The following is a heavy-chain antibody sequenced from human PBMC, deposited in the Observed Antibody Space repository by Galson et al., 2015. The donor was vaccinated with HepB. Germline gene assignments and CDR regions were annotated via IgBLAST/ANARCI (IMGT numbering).Heavy chain of an antibody. D-gene: IGHD5-12*01. Sequence: SLRLSCAVSGLTFSNAWMSWVRQAPRKGLEWVGRIRSKTDGGTTDYAAPVTGRFTISRDDSKNTLYLQMNSLRTEDTAVYYCTTLAAMWLREFDYWGQGTLVTVSS. J-gene: IGHJ4*02. CDR3: TTLAAMWLREFDY. V-gene: IGHV3-15*01. CDR1: GLTFSNAW. CDR2: IRSKTDGGTT.